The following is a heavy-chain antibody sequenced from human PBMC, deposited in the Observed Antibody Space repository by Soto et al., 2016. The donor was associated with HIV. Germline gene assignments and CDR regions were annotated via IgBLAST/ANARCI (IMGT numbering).Heavy chain of an antibody. CDR3: ARQTDYYDSSGYYYDY. D-gene: IGHD3-22*01. CDR1: GYTFTSYG. Sequence: QVQLVQSGAEVKKPGASVKVSCEASGYTFTSYGISWVRQAPGQGLEWMGWISAYNGNTNYAQKLQGRVTMTTDTSTSIAYMELRSLRSDDTAVYYCARQTDYYDSSGYYYDYWGQGTLVTVSS. J-gene: IGHJ4*02. CDR2: ISAYNGNT. V-gene: IGHV1-18*01.